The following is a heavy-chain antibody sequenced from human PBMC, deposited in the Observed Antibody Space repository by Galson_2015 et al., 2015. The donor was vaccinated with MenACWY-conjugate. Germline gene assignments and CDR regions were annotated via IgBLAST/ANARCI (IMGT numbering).Heavy chain of an antibody. J-gene: IGHJ6*02. Sequence: LSLTCTVSGGSISSGSYYWSWIRQPAGKGLEWIGRIYTSGSTNYNPSLKSRVTISVDTSKNQFSLKLSSVTAADTAVYYCARDQGSGYCEDGMDVWGQGTTVTVSS. V-gene: IGHV4-61*02. CDR3: ARDQGSGYCEDGMDV. CDR1: GGSISSGSYY. CDR2: IYTSGST. D-gene: IGHD3-3*01.